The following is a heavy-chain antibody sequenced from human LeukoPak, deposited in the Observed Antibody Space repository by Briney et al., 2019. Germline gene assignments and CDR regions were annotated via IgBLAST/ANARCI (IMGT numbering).Heavy chain of an antibody. Sequence: GGSLRLSCAASGFTFSSYAMSWVRQAPGKGLELVSASSGSGGSTYYADSVKGRFTISRDNSKNTLYLQMNSLRAEDTAVYYCANPAYGSGSFLYYYGMDVWGQGTTVTVSS. J-gene: IGHJ6*02. V-gene: IGHV3-23*01. CDR3: ANPAYGSGSFLYYYGMDV. D-gene: IGHD3-10*01. CDR2: SSGSGGST. CDR1: GFTFSSYA.